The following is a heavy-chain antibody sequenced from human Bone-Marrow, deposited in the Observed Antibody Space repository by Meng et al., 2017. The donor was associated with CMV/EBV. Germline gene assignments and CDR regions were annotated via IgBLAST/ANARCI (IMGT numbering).Heavy chain of an antibody. CDR1: GFTFSSYE. CDR3: ARVNAAYYYYDS. Sequence: GGSLRLSCAASGFTFSSYEMNWVRQAPGKGLEWVSYIGISGNNIYYADSLKGRFTISRENAKKSLYLQMNSLRAEDTAHYYCARVNAAYYYYDSWGQETVVTVSS. V-gene: IGHV3-48*03. J-gene: IGHJ4*02. D-gene: IGHD3-16*01. CDR2: IGISGNNI.